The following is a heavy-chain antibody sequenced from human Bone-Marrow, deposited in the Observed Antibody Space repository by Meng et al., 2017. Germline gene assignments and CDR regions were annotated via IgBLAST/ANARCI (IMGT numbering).Heavy chain of an antibody. CDR1: GFTFSSYW. J-gene: IGHJ4*02. Sequence: ETLSLTCAASGFTFSSYWMSWVRQAPGKGLEWVANIKQDGSEKYYVDSVKGRFTISRDNAKNSLYLQMNSLRAEDTAVYYCARVTPASHYYGSGTYIGFDYWGQGTLVTVSS. CDR2: IKQDGSEK. CDR3: ARVTPASHYYGSGTYIGFDY. V-gene: IGHV3-7*01. D-gene: IGHD3-10*01.